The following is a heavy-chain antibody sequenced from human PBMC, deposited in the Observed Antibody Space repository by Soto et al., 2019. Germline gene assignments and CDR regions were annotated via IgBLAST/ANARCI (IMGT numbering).Heavy chain of an antibody. CDR1: GGSFSGYY. Sequence: SETLSLTCAVYGGSFSGYYWSWIRQPPGKGLEWIGEINHSGSTNYNPSLKSRVTISVDTSKNQFSLKLSSVTAADTAVYYCARGRLRLGIAAAYFDYWGQGTLVTVSS. CDR2: INHSGST. V-gene: IGHV4-34*01. CDR3: ARGRLRLGIAAAYFDY. D-gene: IGHD6-13*01. J-gene: IGHJ4*02.